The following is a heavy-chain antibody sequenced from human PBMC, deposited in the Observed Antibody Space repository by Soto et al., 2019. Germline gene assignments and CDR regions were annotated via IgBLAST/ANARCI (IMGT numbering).Heavy chain of an antibody. CDR3: ARVAGCSSTSCYTAWFDP. V-gene: IGHV1-18*01. D-gene: IGHD2-2*02. CDR1: GYTFSSYD. J-gene: IGHJ5*02. Sequence: GASVKVSCKASGYTFSSYDISWVRQAPGQGLEWMGWISAYNGNTNYEQKLQDRVTMTTDTSTSTAYMELRSLRSDDTAVYYCARVAGCSSTSCYTAWFDPWGQGTLVTVSS. CDR2: ISAYNGNT.